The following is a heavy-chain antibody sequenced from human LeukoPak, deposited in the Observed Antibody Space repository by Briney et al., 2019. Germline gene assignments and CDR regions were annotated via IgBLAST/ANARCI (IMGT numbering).Heavy chain of an antibody. J-gene: IGHJ6*02. D-gene: IGHD6-13*01. V-gene: IGHV4-59*01. CDR3: ARDVAAAGTHYGMDV. CDR1: GGSISSYY. CDR2: IYYSGST. Sequence: SETLSLTCTVSGGSISSYYWSWIRQPPGKGLEWIGYIYYSGSTNYNPSLKSRVTISVDTSKNQFSLKLSSVTAADTAVYYCARDVAAAGTHYGMDVWGQGTTVTVSS.